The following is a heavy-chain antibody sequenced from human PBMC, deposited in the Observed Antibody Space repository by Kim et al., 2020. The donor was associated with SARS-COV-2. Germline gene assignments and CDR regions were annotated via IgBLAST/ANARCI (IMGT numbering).Heavy chain of an antibody. CDR2: IWYDGSNK. CDR1: GFTFSSYG. CDR3: AKDRRRYSSLPAFDY. Sequence: GGSLRLSCAASGFTFSSYGMHWVRQAPGKGLEWVAVIWYDGSNKYYADSVKGRFTISRDNSKNTLYLQMNSLRAEDTAVYYCAKDRRRYSSLPAFDYWGQGTLVTVSS. J-gene: IGHJ4*02. D-gene: IGHD6-19*01. V-gene: IGHV3-33*06.